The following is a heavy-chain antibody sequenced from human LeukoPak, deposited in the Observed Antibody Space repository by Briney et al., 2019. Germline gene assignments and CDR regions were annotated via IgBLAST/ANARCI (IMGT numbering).Heavy chain of an antibody. CDR1: GYSFTSYW. CDR2: IYPGDSDT. V-gene: IGHV5-51*01. D-gene: IGHD3-10*01. CDR3: ARHGSGSYYTYYYYGMDV. J-gene: IGHJ6*02. Sequence: PGESLKISCKGSGYSFTSYWIGWVRQMPGKGLEWMGIIYPGDSDTRYSPSFQGQVTISADKSISTAYLQWSSLKASDTAMYYCARHGSGSYYTYYYYGMDVWGQGTTVTVSS.